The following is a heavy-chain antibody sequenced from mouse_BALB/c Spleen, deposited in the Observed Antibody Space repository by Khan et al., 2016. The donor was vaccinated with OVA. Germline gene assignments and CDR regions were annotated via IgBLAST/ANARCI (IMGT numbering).Heavy chain of an antibody. Sequence: QVQLQQSGPELVKPGSSMKMSCRASGYTFTDYVLNWVQQRAGQGLEWIGQIFPGSGDTYYNEKFKVKATLTADKSSNTVYMQLSSLTSEDSAVYFCARSGYGSLVYWGQGTTLTVSS. J-gene: IGHJ2*01. D-gene: IGHD1-1*01. CDR1: GYTFTDYV. V-gene: IGHV1-77*01. CDR3: ARSGYGSLVY. CDR2: IFPGSGDT.